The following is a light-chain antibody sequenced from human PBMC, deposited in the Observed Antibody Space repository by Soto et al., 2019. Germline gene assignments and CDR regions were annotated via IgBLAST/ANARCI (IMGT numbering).Light chain of an antibody. J-gene: IGKJ5*01. CDR3: QQYGSSST. V-gene: IGKV3-20*01. CDR2: GAS. CDR1: QSVSSN. Sequence: ELVMTQSPAALSVSPGESATLSCRASQSVSSNLAWYQQKPGQAPRLLIYGASSRPTGIPDRFSGSGSGTDFTLTIRRLEPEDFAVYDCQQYGSSSTFGQGTRLEIK.